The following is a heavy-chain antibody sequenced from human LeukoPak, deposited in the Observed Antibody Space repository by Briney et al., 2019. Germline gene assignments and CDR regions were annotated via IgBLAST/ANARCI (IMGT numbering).Heavy chain of an antibody. CDR2: INSDGSSK. V-gene: IGHV3-74*01. CDR1: GFSFSDYW. Sequence: GGSLRLSCAASGFSFSDYWMYWVRQAPGKGLVWVSRINSDGSSKNYADSVKGRFTISRDNAKNTHYLQMNSLRAEDTAVYYCAKDALRGDYWGQGTLVTVSS. CDR3: AKDALRGDY. D-gene: IGHD2-8*01. J-gene: IGHJ4*02.